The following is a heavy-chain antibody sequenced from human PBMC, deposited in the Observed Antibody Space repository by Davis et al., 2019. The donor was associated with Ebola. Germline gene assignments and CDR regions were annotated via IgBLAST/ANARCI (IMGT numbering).Heavy chain of an antibody. Sequence: GGSLRLSCAASGFTFTDYQMSWIRQAPGKGLEWISHISSSGGPIESADSVKGRFTISRDNANNSLYLQMNSLRAEDTAVYFCARVGHSYGRLLYYFDSWGQGTLVIVSS. CDR1: GFTFTDYQ. D-gene: IGHD5-18*01. CDR3: ARVGHSYGRLLYYFDS. J-gene: IGHJ4*02. CDR2: ISSSGGPI. V-gene: IGHV3-11*01.